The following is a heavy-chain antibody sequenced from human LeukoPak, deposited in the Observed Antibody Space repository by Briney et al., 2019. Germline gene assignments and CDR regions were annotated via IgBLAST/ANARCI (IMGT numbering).Heavy chain of an antibody. J-gene: IGHJ4*02. CDR1: GYTFTSYG. D-gene: IGHD2-2*01. CDR2: ISAYNGNT. V-gene: IGHV1-18*01. Sequence: ASVKVSSKASGYTFTSYGISWVRQAPGQGLEWMGWISAYNGNTNYAQKLQGRVTMTTDTSTSTAYMELRSPRSDDTAVYYCARVGAIVVVPAATQEDYWGQGTLVTVSS. CDR3: ARVGAIVVVPAATQEDY.